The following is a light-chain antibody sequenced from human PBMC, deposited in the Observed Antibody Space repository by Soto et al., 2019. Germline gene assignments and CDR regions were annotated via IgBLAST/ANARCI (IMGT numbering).Light chain of an antibody. V-gene: IGKV3-20*01. Sequence: EVVLTQAPGTLSLFPGERATLSCRASQTVSSSYFAWYQQKPGQAPRLLIYGASSRATGIPDRFSGSGSGTDFTLTISRLEPEDFAVYHCQHYGSSPPWTFGQGTKVDIK. J-gene: IGKJ1*01. CDR2: GAS. CDR3: QHYGSSPPWT. CDR1: QTVSSSY.